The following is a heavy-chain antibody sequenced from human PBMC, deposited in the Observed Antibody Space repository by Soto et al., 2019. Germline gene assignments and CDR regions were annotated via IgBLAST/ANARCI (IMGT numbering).Heavy chain of an antibody. CDR1: GFTFSSYA. Sequence: EVQLLESGGGLEQPGGSLRLSCEASGFTFSSYAMSWVRQAPRKGLEWVSGINTRGTRTSYADSVMGRFTVSRDNSKNTLYLQMISLRPEDTAVYFCPKDVFRDSDNYRNCFDSWRQGTLVSVSS. J-gene: IGHJ5*01. V-gene: IGHV3-23*01. CDR3: PKDVFRDSDNYRNCFDS. D-gene: IGHD2-21*01. CDR2: INTRGTRT.